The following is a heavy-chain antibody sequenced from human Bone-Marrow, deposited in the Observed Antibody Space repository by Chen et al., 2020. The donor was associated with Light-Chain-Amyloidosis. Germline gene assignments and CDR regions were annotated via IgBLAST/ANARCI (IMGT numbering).Heavy chain of an antibody. V-gene: IGHV1-8*01. CDR1: GYTFTSYD. D-gene: IGHD2-2*01. J-gene: IGHJ6*02. CDR3: ARGRRSMGYCSSTSCNYDAYYYGMDV. CDR2: MNPNSGNT. Sequence: QVQLVQSGAEVKKPGASVKVSCKASGYTFTSYDINWVRQATGQGLEWMGWMNPNSGNTGYAQKFQGRVTMTRNTSISTAYMELSSQRSEDTAVYYCARGRRSMGYCSSTSCNYDAYYYGMDVWGQGTTVTVSS.